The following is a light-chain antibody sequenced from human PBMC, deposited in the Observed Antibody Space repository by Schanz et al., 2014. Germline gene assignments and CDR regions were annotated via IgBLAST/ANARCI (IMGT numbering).Light chain of an antibody. CDR2: WAS. CDR3: QQYYSTPHT. CDR1: QSVLYSSHNKNY. J-gene: IGKJ2*01. Sequence: DIVMTQSPDSLAVSLGERATINCKSSQSVLYSSHNKNYLAWYQHKPGQPPKPLIYWASTRESGVPDRFSGSGSGTDFTLTISSLQAEDVAVYYCQQYYSTPHTFGQGTKLEIK. V-gene: IGKV4-1*01.